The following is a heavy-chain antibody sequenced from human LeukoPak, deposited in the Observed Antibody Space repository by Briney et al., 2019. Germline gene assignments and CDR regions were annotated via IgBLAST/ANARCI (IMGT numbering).Heavy chain of an antibody. D-gene: IGHD3-22*01. CDR1: GFTFSSYS. Sequence: GGSLRLSCAASGFTFSSYSMNWVRQAPGKGLEWVSAISGSGGSTYYADSVKGRFTISRDNSKNTLYLQMNSLRAEDTAVYYCAKDSFTYYYDSSGYYGDYWGQGTLVTVSS. CDR3: AKDSFTYYYDSSGYYGDY. V-gene: IGHV3-23*01. J-gene: IGHJ4*02. CDR2: ISGSGGST.